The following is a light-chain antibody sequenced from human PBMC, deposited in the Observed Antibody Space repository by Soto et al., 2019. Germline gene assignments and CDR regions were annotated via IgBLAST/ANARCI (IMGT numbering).Light chain of an antibody. CDR1: QGISNY. J-gene: IGKJ1*01. Sequence: DIQMTQSPSPVSASVGDRVTITCRASQGISNYLGWYQQKPGKAPKLLIYAASTLQTGVPSRFSGGGSGTEFTLTISSLQPDDFATYYCQQYNTFWTFGPGTKVDIK. CDR3: QQYNTFWT. CDR2: AAS. V-gene: IGKV1-9*01.